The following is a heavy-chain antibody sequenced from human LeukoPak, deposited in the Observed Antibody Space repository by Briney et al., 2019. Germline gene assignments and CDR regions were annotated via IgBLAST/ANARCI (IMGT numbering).Heavy chain of an antibody. Sequence: PGGSLRLSCAASGFTFSNYWMHWVRQAPGKGLVWVSRINSDGSSTTYADSVKGRFTISRDNAKNTLYLQMDSLRAEDTAVYYCARGDYVGYYLDYWGQGTLVTVSS. CDR3: ARGDYVGYYLDY. V-gene: IGHV3-74*01. D-gene: IGHD4-17*01. J-gene: IGHJ4*02. CDR2: INSDGSST. CDR1: GFTFSNYW.